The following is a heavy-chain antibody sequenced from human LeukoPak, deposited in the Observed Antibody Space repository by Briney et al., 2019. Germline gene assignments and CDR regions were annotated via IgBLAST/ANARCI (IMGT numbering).Heavy chain of an antibody. J-gene: IGHJ6*02. V-gene: IGHV3-48*04. Sequence: GGSLRLSCAASGSTFSSYGMNWVREAPGKGLEWVSYISSSGSTIYYADSVKGRFTISRDNAKNSLYLQMNSLRAEDTAVYYCARVNRPYGMDVWGQGTTVTVSS. CDR1: GSTFSSYG. CDR2: ISSSGSTI. CDR3: ARVNRPYGMDV.